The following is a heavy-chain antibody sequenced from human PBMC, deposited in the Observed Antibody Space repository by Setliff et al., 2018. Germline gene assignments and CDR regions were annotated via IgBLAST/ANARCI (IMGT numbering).Heavy chain of an antibody. J-gene: IGHJ6*02. CDR2: IRAKVSDYAT. CDR3: IRPQTPDDDHSSGYYGF. V-gene: IGHV3-73*01. CDR1: GFTFSDSA. Sequence: HPGGSLRLSCAASGFTFSDSAVHWVRQASGKGLEWVGRIRAKVSDYATAYAASLKGRLTISRDDSKNTAYLQMNSLETEDTALYYCIRPQTPDDDHSSGYYGFLGQGTPVTVSS. D-gene: IGHD3-22*01.